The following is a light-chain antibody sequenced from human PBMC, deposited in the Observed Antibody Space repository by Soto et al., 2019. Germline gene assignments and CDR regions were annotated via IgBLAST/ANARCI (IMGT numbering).Light chain of an antibody. V-gene: IGKV3-20*01. J-gene: IGKJ5*01. CDR2: GAS. Sequence: DIVLTQSPGTLSLSPGERATLSCRASQSVSSNLLAWYQQKPGQAPRLLIYGASSRATGIPDRFSGSGSGTDFTLTISRLEPEDFSVYYCQQYGSSPVTFGQGTRLYIQ. CDR1: QSVSSNL. CDR3: QQYGSSPVT.